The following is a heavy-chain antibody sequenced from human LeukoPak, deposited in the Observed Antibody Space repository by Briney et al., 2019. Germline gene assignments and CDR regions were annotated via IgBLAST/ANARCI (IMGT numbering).Heavy chain of an antibody. D-gene: IGHD3-3*01. CDR3: ASPSPGPNYDFWSGYYGPYYYYGMDV. J-gene: IGHJ6*02. CDR2: MNPNSGNT. CDR1: RYTFTSYD. V-gene: IGHV1-8*01. Sequence: ASVKVSCKASRYTFTSYDINWVRQATGQGLEWMGWMNPNSGNTGYAQKFQGRVTMTRNTSISTAYMELSSLRSEDTAVYYCASPSPGPNYDFWSGYYGPYYYYGMDVWGQGTTVTVSS.